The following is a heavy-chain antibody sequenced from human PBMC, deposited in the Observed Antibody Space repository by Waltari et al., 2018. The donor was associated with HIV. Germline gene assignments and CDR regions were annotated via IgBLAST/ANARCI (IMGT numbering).Heavy chain of an antibody. J-gene: IGHJ6*02. Sequence: EVQLLESGGGLVQPGGSLRLSCAASGFTFSSYAMSWVRQAPGKGLEWVSAISGSGGSTYYADSVKCRFTISRDNSKNTLYLQMNSLRAEDTAVYYCAKTFNWAANYYYGMDVWGQGTTVTVSS. D-gene: IGHD3-16*01. CDR3: AKTFNWAANYYYGMDV. V-gene: IGHV3-23*01. CDR1: GFTFSSYA. CDR2: ISGSGGST.